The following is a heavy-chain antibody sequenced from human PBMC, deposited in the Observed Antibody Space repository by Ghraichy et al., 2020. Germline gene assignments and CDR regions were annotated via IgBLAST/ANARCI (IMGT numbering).Heavy chain of an antibody. CDR1: GFSFSTTG. Sequence: GETLNISCAASGFSFSTTGMSWVRQAPGRGPEWVSSISSSGGETYYGDSVKGRFTVSRDNSKNTLYLQMNSLTVEDTAVFYCLKIGVIGLWYFDLWGRGTLVRVSS. CDR2: ISSSGGET. V-gene: IGHV3-23*01. D-gene: IGHD2-21*01. CDR3: LKIGVIGLWYFDL. J-gene: IGHJ2*01.